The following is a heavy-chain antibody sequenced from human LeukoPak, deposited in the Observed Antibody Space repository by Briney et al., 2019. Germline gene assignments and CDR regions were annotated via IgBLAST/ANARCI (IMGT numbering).Heavy chain of an antibody. CDR2: IYPNGIT. V-gene: IGHV4-4*08. J-gene: IGHJ2*01. D-gene: IGHD3-22*01. CDR1: GGTIFSYY. Sequence: SETLSLTCTVSGGTIFSYYWNWIRPPPRKGLEWIGFIYPNGITSYHPSLRSRGTISIATSKNQFSLRLRSLTAADTAIYYCARRAYYDTSGYYPTSGYFDLWGRGTLVTVSS. CDR3: ARRAYYDTSGYYPTSGYFDL.